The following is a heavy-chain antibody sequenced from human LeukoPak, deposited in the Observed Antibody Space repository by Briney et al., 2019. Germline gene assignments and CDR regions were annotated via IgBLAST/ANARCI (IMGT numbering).Heavy chain of an antibody. CDR3: ARDLLIAVYNWFDP. CDR1: GGSISSGSYY. CDR2: IYTSGST. D-gene: IGHD6-19*01. V-gene: IGHV4-61*02. J-gene: IGHJ5*02. Sequence: SETLSLTCTVSGGSISSGSYYWSWIRQPAGKGLEWIGRIYTSGSTNYNPSLKSRVTISVDTSKNQFSLKLSSVTAADTAVYYCARDLLIAVYNWFDPWGQGTLVTVSS.